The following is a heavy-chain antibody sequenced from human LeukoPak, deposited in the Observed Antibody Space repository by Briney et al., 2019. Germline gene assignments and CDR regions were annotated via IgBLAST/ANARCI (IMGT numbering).Heavy chain of an antibody. Sequence: PSETLSLTCAVYGGSFSGYYWSWIRQPPGKGLEWIGEINHSGSTNYNPSLKSRVTISVDTSKNQFSLKLSSVTAADTAVYYCARGRSWEPDYWGQGTLVTVPS. CDR1: GGSFSGYY. J-gene: IGHJ4*02. V-gene: IGHV4-34*01. CDR2: INHSGST. CDR3: ARGRSWEPDY. D-gene: IGHD1-26*01.